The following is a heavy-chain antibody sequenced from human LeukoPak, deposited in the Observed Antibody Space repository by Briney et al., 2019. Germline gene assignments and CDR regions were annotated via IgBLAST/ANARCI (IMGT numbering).Heavy chain of an antibody. V-gene: IGHV3-64*02. J-gene: IGHJ4*01. CDR3: ARGRGWPPFDF. D-gene: IGHD3-10*01. Sequence: GGSLRLSCVASGLNFRAYGMHWVRQAPGQGLEYISAISADGGTTFQAESVKSRFTTSSDNSKNTLYLQMGSMTIDDSALYYCARGRGWPPFDFWGHGTLITVSS. CDR1: GLNFRAYG. CDR2: ISADGGTT.